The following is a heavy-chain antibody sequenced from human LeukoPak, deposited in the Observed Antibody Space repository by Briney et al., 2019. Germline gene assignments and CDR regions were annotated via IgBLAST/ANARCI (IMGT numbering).Heavy chain of an antibody. CDR2: ISGSGGST. D-gene: IGHD3-22*01. J-gene: IGHJ4*02. CDR1: GFTFSSYA. Sequence: PGGSLRLSCAASGFTFSSYAMSWVRQAPGKGLEWVSAISGSGGSTYYADSVKGRFTISRDNSKNTLYLQMNSLRAEDTAVYYCAKDYPNRGYYDSSGYFHREVFDYWGQGTLVTVSS. V-gene: IGHV3-23*01. CDR3: AKDYPNRGYYDSSGYFHREVFDY.